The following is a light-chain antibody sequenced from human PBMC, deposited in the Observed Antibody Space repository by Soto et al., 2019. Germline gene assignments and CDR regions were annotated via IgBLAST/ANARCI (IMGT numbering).Light chain of an antibody. J-gene: IGKJ4*01. CDR3: QQYGSSPPVT. CDR1: QSVSSSY. CDR2: GAS. V-gene: IGKV3-20*01. Sequence: EIVLTQSPGTLSLSPGERATLSCRASQSVSSSYLAWYQQKPGQAPRLLIYGASSRATGIPDRFSGSGSGTDFNLTISRLEPEDFAVYYCQQYGSSPPVTFGGGTKVEMK.